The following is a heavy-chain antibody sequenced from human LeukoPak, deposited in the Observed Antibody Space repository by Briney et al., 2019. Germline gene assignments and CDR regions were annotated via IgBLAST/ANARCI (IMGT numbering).Heavy chain of an antibody. CDR3: ARGDPAFDY. CDR1: GGSFSGYY. CDR2: INHSGST. J-gene: IGHJ4*02. Sequence: PSETLSLTCAVYGGSFSGYYWSSIRQPPGKGLEWIGEINHSGSTNYNPSLKSRVTISVDTSKNQFSLKLSSVTAADTAVYYCARGDPAFDYWGQGTLVTVSS. D-gene: IGHD6-25*01. V-gene: IGHV4-34*01.